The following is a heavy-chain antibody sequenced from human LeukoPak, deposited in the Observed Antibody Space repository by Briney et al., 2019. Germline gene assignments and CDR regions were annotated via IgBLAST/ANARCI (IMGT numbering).Heavy chain of an antibody. Sequence: ASVKVSCKVSGYTLTDLSMHWVRQAPGKGPEWMGGFDPEDGETIYAQKFQGRVTMTEDTSTDTAYMELSSLRSEDTAVYYCALGPGLDFDYWGQGTLVTVSS. J-gene: IGHJ4*02. CDR3: ALGPGLDFDY. CDR2: FDPEDGET. CDR1: GYTLTDLS. V-gene: IGHV1-24*01.